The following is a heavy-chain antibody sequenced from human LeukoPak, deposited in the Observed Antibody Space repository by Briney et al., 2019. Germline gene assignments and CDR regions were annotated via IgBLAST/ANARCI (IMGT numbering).Heavy chain of an antibody. CDR3: ARGPNWNDFDY. CDR1: GGSFSGYY. D-gene: IGHD1-1*01. J-gene: IGHJ4*02. Sequence: SETLSLTCAVYGGSFSGYYWSWIRQPPGKGLEWIGEINHSGYTTYNPSLKSRVTMSIDTSKSQFSLKLSSVTAADTAVYFCARGPNWNDFDYWGQGTLVTVSS. V-gene: IGHV4-34*01. CDR2: INHSGYT.